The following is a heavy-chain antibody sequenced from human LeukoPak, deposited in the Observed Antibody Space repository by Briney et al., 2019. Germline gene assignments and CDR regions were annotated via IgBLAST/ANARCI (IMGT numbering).Heavy chain of an antibody. CDR3: ARGCSSTSCWLRMDV. Sequence: SETLSLTCTVSGASMSSYYWSWIRQSAGKGLEWIGRIYTDGSTNYSPSLKSRVTMSVDTSKNQFSLKLSSVTAADTAVYYCARGCSSTSCWLRMDVWGQGTTVTVSS. V-gene: IGHV4-4*07. CDR1: GASMSSYY. D-gene: IGHD2-2*01. J-gene: IGHJ6*02. CDR2: IYTDGST.